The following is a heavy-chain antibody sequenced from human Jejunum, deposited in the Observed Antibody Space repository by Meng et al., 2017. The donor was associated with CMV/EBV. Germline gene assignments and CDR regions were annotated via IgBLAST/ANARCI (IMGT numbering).Heavy chain of an antibody. V-gene: IGHV3-21*06. Sequence: GFTFSTYGINWVRQSPGAGLEWVSSISPSGSYKYYADSVKGRFTISRDDAKNSVHLDMNSLRAEDTAVYYCARLEPLAAGGFFDYWGQGTPVTVSS. CDR3: ARLEPLAAGGFFDY. D-gene: IGHD6-13*01. CDR2: ISPSGSYK. J-gene: IGHJ4*02. CDR1: GFTFSTYG.